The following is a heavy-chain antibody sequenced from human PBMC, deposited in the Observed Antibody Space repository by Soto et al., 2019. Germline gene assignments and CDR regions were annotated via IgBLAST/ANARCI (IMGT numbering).Heavy chain of an antibody. CDR3: ARRGSYAYHY. V-gene: IGHV1-8*01. J-gene: IGHJ4*02. Sequence: QVQLVQSGAEVKKPRAPVKVSCKASGYTFTNSDINWVRQAAGQGIEWMGWMNPNSGNTGYAQKFQGRVTMTRNTSISTAYLELSSLRSEDTAVYYCARRGSYAYHYWGQGTLVTVSS. D-gene: IGHD1-26*01. CDR1: GYTFTNSD. CDR2: MNPNSGNT.